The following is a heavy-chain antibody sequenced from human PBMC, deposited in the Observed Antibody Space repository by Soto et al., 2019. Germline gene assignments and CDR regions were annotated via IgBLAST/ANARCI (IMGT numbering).Heavy chain of an antibody. Sequence: SVKVSCKASGGTFSSYAISWVRQAPGQGLEWMGGIIPIFGTANYAQKFQGRVTITADESTSTAYMELSSLRSEDTAVYYCASLNYYDSSGDGESLDYWGQGTLVTV. CDR1: GGTFSSYA. CDR3: ASLNYYDSSGDGESLDY. V-gene: IGHV1-69*13. J-gene: IGHJ4*02. D-gene: IGHD3-22*01. CDR2: IIPIFGTA.